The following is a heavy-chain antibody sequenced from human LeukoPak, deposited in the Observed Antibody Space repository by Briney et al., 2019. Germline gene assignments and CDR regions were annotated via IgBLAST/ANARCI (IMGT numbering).Heavy chain of an antibody. CDR3: AGHQDYYDSSGYVGYYLDY. D-gene: IGHD3-22*01. J-gene: IGHJ4*02. CDR1: GGTFSSYA. Sequence: ASVKVSCKASGGTFSSYAISWVRQAPGQGLEWMGGIIPIFGTANYAQKFQGRVTITADESTSTAYMELSSLRSEDTAVYYCAGHQDYYDSSGYVGYYLDYWGQGTLVTVSS. V-gene: IGHV1-69*13. CDR2: IIPIFGTA.